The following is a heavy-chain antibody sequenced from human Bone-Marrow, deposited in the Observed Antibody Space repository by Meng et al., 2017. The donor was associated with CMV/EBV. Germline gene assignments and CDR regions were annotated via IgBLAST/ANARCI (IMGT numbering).Heavy chain of an antibody. J-gene: IGHJ4*02. V-gene: IGHV3-21*01. Sequence: GESLKISCAASGFTFSSYSMNWVRQAPGKGLEWVSSISSSISYIYYADSVKGRFTISRDNAKNTLYLQMNSLRAEDTAVYYCARGLIRGTDYWGQGTLVTVSS. CDR2: ISSSISYI. D-gene: IGHD1-26*01. CDR3: ARGLIRGTDY. CDR1: GFTFSSYS.